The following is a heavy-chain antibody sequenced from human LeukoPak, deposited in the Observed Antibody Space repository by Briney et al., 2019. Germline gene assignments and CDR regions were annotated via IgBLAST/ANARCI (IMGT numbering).Heavy chain of an antibody. D-gene: IGHD3-16*01. CDR1: GFTSTNFA. CDR2: IIVGSGAT. V-gene: IGHV1-58*01. CDR3: AADLSNPRMGASYLDS. J-gene: IGHJ4*02. Sequence: SVKVSFTASGFTSTNFAVQWVRQARGQRLEWIGWIIVGSGATKCAQDFQERVTITRDLSTSTLYMELRSLTSEDTAVYYCAADLSNPRMGASYLDSWGQGTLVTVSS.